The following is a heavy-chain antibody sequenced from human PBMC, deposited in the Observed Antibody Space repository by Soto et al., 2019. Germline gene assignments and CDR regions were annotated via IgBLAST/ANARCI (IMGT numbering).Heavy chain of an antibody. CDR1: GYTLTELS. CDR3: ARGGSGWYNFDY. CDR2: FDPEDGET. V-gene: IGHV1-24*01. J-gene: IGHJ4*02. D-gene: IGHD6-19*01. Sequence: ASVKVSCKVSGYTLTELSIHWVRQAPGKGLEWMGGFDPEDGETIYAQKFQGRVTMTEDTSTDTAYMELSRLRSDDTAVYYCARGGSGWYNFDYWGQGTLVTVSS.